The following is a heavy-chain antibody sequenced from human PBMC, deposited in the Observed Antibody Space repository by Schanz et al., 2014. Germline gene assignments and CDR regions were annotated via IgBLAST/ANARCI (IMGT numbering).Heavy chain of an antibody. CDR2: VTSRNYM. CDR1: GFTVDSNY. CDR3: ARNYYDSSGYYHGMDV. D-gene: IGHD3-22*01. V-gene: IGHV3-21*01. Sequence: VQLVESGGGLVKPGESLRLSCAASGFTVDSNYMSWVRQAPGKGLEWVSSVTSRNYMYYADSVTGRFTLSRDSAKNLVFLQMNSLRVEDTAVYYCARNYYDSSGYYHGMDVWGQGTTVTVSS. J-gene: IGHJ6*02.